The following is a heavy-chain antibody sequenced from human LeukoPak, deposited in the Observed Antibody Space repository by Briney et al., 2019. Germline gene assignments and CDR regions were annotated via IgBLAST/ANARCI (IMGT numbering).Heavy chain of an antibody. CDR3: ALTDYFDTSGYSD. Sequence: GGSLTLACAASGFTFDNYAIDSVRQAPGKGLEWVSGISWNSGSIGYADSVKGRFTISRDNAKNSLYLQMNSLRAEDTALYYCALTDYFDTSGYSDWGQGTLVTVSS. J-gene: IGHJ4*02. V-gene: IGHV3-9*01. D-gene: IGHD3-22*01. CDR1: GFTFDNYA. CDR2: ISWNSGSI.